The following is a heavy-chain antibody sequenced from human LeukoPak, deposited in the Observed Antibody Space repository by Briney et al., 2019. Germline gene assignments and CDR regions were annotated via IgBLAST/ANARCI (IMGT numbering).Heavy chain of an antibody. J-gene: IGHJ4*02. CDR1: GGSISIISSSTYY. V-gene: IGHV4-39*01. CDR3: ARQLPTAAADTRGYFDY. D-gene: IGHD6-25*01. Sequence: SETLSLTCTVSGGSISIISSSTYYWGWIRQAPGKGLEWIGSLYYGENSHYNPSLKSRATLSVDTSNNQFSLKLTSVTAADAAVYFCARQLPTAAADTRGYFDYWGQGTVVTVAS. CDR2: LYYGENS.